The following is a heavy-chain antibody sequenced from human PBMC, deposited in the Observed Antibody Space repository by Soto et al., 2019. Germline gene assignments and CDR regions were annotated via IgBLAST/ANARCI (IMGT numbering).Heavy chain of an antibody. J-gene: IGHJ6*03. CDR3: ARGHYYYDFWSGYHPYYYYYYMDV. CDR2: MNPNSGNT. CDR1: GYTFTSYD. D-gene: IGHD3-3*01. V-gene: IGHV1-8*01. Sequence: ASVKVSCKASGYTFTSYDINWVRQATGQGLEWMGWMNPNSGNTGYAQKFQGRVTMTRNTSISTAYMELSSLRSEDTAVYYCARGHYYYDFWSGYHPYYYYYYMDVWGKGTTVTVSS.